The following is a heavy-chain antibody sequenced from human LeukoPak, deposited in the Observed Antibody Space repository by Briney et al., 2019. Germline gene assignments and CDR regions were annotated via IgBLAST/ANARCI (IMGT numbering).Heavy chain of an antibody. Sequence: SVKVSCKASGGTFSSYAISWVRQAPGQGLEWMGGIIPIFGTANYAQKFQGRVTITTDESTSTAYMELSSLRSEDTAVYYCARISGCSSTSCYERDAFDIWGQGTMVTVSS. J-gene: IGHJ3*02. V-gene: IGHV1-69*05. D-gene: IGHD2-2*01. CDR3: ARISGCSSTSCYERDAFDI. CDR1: GGTFSSYA. CDR2: IIPIFGTA.